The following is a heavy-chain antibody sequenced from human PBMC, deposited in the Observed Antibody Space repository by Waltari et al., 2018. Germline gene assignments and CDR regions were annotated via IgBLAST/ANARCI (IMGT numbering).Heavy chain of an antibody. D-gene: IGHD2-15*01. CDR1: GSSTITHYF. J-gene: IGHJ4*02. V-gene: IGHV4-4*02. CDR3: ARDRGGGLYLDS. Sequence: QLQLQESCPGLAQPSGTPSTTCVASGSSTITHYFWSWVRQSPGKGREWIGQVKRGGGNNYSPSFASRVIMSLDTSINHFSLNMHSATAADTAVYYCARDRGGGLYLDSWGRGILVSVSP. CDR2: VKRGGGN.